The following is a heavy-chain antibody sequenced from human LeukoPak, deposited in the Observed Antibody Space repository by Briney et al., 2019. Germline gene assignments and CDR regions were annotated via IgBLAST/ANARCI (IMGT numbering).Heavy chain of an antibody. V-gene: IGHV1-2*02. CDR3: ARDRGFCSSTSCLNFDY. CDR2: LNPNSGGT. CDR1: GYTFTGHY. J-gene: IGHJ4*02. Sequence: ASVKVSCKASGYTFTGHYIHWVRQAPGQGLEWMGWLNPNSGGTNYAQNFQGRVTMTRDTSISTAYMELRRLTYDDTAVYFCARDRGFCSSTSCLNFDYWGQGTLVTVSS. D-gene: IGHD2-2*01.